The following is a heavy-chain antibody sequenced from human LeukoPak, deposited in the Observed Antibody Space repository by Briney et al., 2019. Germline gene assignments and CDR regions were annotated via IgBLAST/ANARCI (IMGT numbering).Heavy chain of an antibody. CDR1: GDSPSTYS. D-gene: IGHD1-7*01. J-gene: IGHJ4*02. CDR3: VGEKNYWGTPY. CDR2: IYYSGST. Sequence: SETLSLTCTVSGDSPSTYSWSWLRQPPGKGLEYIGYIYYSGSTNYNPSLKSRVTMSVDTSKNQFSLKLNSVTAADTAVYCCVGEKNYWGTPYWGQGTLVTVSS. V-gene: IGHV4-59*08.